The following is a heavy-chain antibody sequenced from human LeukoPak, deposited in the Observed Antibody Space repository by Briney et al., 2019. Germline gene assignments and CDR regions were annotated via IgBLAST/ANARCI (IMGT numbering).Heavy chain of an antibody. CDR1: GCTFKSYD. CDR3: ARGATYGTNTWALRWDYFDS. J-gene: IGHJ4*02. Sequence: ASVKVSCKCSGCTFKSYDVTWVRQAPGQGLEWMGWISTDTGKTNYAQSLQGRVSMTTDTSTTTAYMELRSLRPDDTAVYYCARGATYGTNTWALRWDYFDSWGQGTLVTVSS. V-gene: IGHV1-18*01. D-gene: IGHD4-23*01. CDR2: ISTDTGKT.